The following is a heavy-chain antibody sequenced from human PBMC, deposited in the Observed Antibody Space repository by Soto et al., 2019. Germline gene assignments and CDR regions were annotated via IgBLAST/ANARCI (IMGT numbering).Heavy chain of an antibody. D-gene: IGHD4-17*01. Sequence: QVQLVESGGGVVQPGRSLRLSCAASGFTFSSYGMHWVRQAPGKGLEWVAVIWYDGSNKYYADSVKGRFTISRDNSKNTLYLQMNSLRAEDTAVYYCARDTGDYYYYGMDVWGQGTTVTVSS. V-gene: IGHV3-33*01. CDR1: GFTFSSYG. J-gene: IGHJ6*02. CDR2: IWYDGSNK. CDR3: ARDTGDYYYYGMDV.